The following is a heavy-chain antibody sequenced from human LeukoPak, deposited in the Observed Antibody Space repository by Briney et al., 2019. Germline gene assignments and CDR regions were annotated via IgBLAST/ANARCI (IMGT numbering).Heavy chain of an antibody. Sequence: GASVKVSCKASGGTFSSYAISWVRQAPGQGLEWMGRIIPILGIANYAQKFQGRVTIAADTSTSTAYMELSSLRSEDTAVYYCARDIMGGYYYDSSATRDAFDIWGQGTMVTVSS. D-gene: IGHD3-22*01. CDR2: IIPILGIA. J-gene: IGHJ3*02. CDR1: GGTFSSYA. V-gene: IGHV1-69*04. CDR3: ARDIMGGYYYDSSATRDAFDI.